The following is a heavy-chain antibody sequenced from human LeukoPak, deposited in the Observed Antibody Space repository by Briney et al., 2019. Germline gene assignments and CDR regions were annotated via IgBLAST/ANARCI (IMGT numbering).Heavy chain of an antibody. CDR2: ISSSGSTI. CDR3: ARDLRVSGYGLDY. D-gene: IGHD5-12*01. J-gene: IGHJ4*02. Sequence: PGGSLRLSCAASGFTFSDYYMSWIRQAPGKGLEWVSYISSSGSTIYYADSVKGRFTSSRDNAKNSLYLQMNSLRAEDTALYYCARDLRVSGYGLDYWGQGTLVTVSS. CDR1: GFTFSDYY. V-gene: IGHV3-11*01.